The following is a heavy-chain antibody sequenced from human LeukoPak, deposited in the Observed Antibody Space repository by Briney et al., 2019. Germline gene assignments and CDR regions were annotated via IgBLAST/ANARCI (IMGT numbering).Heavy chain of an antibody. CDR2: IDPNSGGT. CDR1: GYTFTGYY. D-gene: IGHD3-3*01. CDR3: AAQSFDYDFWSGSLFDY. J-gene: IGHJ4*02. V-gene: IGHV1-2*02. Sequence: ASVMVSCKASGYTFTGYYMHWVRQAPGQGLEWMGWIDPNSGGTNYAQKFQGRVTMTRDTSISTAYMELSRLRSDDTAVYYCAAQSFDYDFWSGSLFDYWGQGTLVTVSS.